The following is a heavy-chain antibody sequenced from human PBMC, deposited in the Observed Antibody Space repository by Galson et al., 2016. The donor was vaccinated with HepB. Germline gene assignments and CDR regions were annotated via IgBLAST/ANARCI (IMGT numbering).Heavy chain of an antibody. V-gene: IGHV3-30*04. D-gene: IGHD5-18*01. Sequence: SLRLSCAASGFTFRTHAVHWVRQAPGKGLEWGGDSKYYPDSVKGRFTISRDNSKNTLYLQMNSLRPEDTAVYYCARCVDTSMAPFDYWGQGTLLTVSS. CDR3: ARCVDTSMAPFDY. CDR2: SK. CDR1: GFTFRTHA. J-gene: IGHJ4*02.